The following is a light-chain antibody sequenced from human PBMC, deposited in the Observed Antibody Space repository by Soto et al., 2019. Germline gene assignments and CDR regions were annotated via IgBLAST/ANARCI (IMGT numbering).Light chain of an antibody. Sequence: DIQMTQSPSTLSASVGDRVTITCRASRSINNWLAWYQEKPGKAPKLLIYDASSLKSGVPSRFSGSGSATEFTLTISSLQPDDFATYYCQHNNYYFGQGTKLEIK. J-gene: IGKJ2*01. CDR3: QHNNYY. CDR2: DAS. V-gene: IGKV1-5*01. CDR1: RSINNW.